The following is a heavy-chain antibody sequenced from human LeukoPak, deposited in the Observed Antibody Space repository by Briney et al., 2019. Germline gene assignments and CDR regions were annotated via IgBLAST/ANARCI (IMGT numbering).Heavy chain of an antibody. CDR2: IIPIFGTA. D-gene: IGHD4-17*01. CDR3: ARDAGGDYRDDAFDI. J-gene: IGHJ3*02. Sequence: GASVKVSCKASGGIFSNYAISWVRQAPGQGLEWMGGIIPIFGTATYAQKFQGRVTITTDESTSTAYMELSSLRSEDTAVYYCARDAGGDYRDDAFDIWGQGTMVTVSS. V-gene: IGHV1-69*05. CDR1: GGIFSNYA.